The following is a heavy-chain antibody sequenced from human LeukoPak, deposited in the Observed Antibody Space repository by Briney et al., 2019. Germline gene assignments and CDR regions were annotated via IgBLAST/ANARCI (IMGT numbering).Heavy chain of an antibody. CDR2: ISPTGSTT. Sequence: TGGSLRLSCTASGFSFSGHWMHWARQLPGKGQVWVSRISPTGSTTSYADSVKGRFTVSRDNAKNTLYLQVNNLRAEDTAVYYCARGPNSNWSGLDFWGQGTLLTVSS. CDR3: ARGPNSNWSGLDF. CDR1: GFSFSGHW. D-gene: IGHD6-6*01. J-gene: IGHJ4*02. V-gene: IGHV3-74*01.